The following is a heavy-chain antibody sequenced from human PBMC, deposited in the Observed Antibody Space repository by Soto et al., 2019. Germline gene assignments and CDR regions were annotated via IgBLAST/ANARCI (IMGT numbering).Heavy chain of an antibody. CDR2: ISYDGSNK. CDR3: PKDPYSWGRHYYYYGVEV. J-gene: IGHJ6*01. V-gene: IGHV3-30*18. CDR1: VFTFSSYG. Sequence: VGSLRLSCAASVFTFSSYGMHCVRHSPGKWLEWVAVISYDGSNKYYTDSVKGRFTISRDNSKNTLYLQMNSLRAEDTAVYYCPKDPYSWGRHYYYYGVEVLGQGTTVTVSS. D-gene: IGHD5-18*01.